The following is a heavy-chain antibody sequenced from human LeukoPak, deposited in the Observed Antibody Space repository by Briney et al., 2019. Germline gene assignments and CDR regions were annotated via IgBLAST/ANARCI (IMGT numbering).Heavy chain of an antibody. V-gene: IGHV4-34*01. Sequence: SETPSLTRAGYGGAFSGYYWSWIRPPPRKGVGGGGGNNHSGSTNYNPSLKSRVTISVDTSKNQFSLKLSSVTAADTAVYYCARVGTLPIQLKYYYGMDVWGQGTTVTVSS. CDR3: ARVGTLPIQLKYYYGMDV. CDR1: GGAFSGYY. D-gene: IGHD5-18*01. CDR2: NNHSGST. J-gene: IGHJ6*02.